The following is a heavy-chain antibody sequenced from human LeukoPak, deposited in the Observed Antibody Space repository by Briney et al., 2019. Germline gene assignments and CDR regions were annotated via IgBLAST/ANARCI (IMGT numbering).Heavy chain of an antibody. Sequence: PGGSLRLSCAASGFTFSSYSMNWVRQAPGKGLEWVSYISSSSSTIYYADSVKGRFTISRDNAKNSLYLQMNSLRAEDTAVYYCARETYVWGGYRYTGGYFDYWGQGTLVTVSS. J-gene: IGHJ4*02. CDR3: ARETYVWGGYRYTGGYFDY. CDR2: ISSSSSTI. D-gene: IGHD3-16*02. CDR1: GFTFSSYS. V-gene: IGHV3-48*01.